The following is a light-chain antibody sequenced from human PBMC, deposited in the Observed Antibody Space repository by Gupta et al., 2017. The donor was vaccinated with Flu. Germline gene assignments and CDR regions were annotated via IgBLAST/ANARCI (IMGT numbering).Light chain of an antibody. V-gene: IGLV2-8*01. CDR3: SSYAGSNNWV. CDR1: SSDVGGYNY. Sequence: PLPPPPSQSGAPWPSVSISCTGASSDVGGYNYVSWYQQHPGNAPKHMIYEVSKRPAGVPDRFSGSKSGNTASLTVSGLQAEEEADYYCSSYAGSNNWVFGGGTKLTVL. J-gene: IGLJ3*02. CDR2: EVS.